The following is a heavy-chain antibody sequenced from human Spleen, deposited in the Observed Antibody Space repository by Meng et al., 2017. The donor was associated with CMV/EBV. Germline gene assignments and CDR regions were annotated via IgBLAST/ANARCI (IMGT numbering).Heavy chain of an antibody. CDR3: ARSSGYFGSAYGIDV. CDR1: GFTFSSYG. CDR2: ISSSSTTI. V-gene: IGHV3-48*04. Sequence: GGSLRLFCAASGFTFSSYGMNWVRQAPGKGLEWVSYISSSSTTIYYADPVEGRFTISRDDAKNSLYLQMNSLRAEDTAIYYCARSSGYFGSAYGIDVWGQGTTVTVSS. J-gene: IGHJ6*02. D-gene: IGHD3-22*01.